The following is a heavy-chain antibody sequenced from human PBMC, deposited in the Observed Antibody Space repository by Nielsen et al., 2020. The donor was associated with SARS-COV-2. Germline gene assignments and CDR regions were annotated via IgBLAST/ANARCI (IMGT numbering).Heavy chain of an antibody. D-gene: IGHD1-14*01. J-gene: IGHJ5*02. CDR3: ARYGVTVVTTGRWFDP. CDR2: IYYSGGT. CDR1: GGSISSGGYY. Sequence: SETLSLTCTVSGGSISSGGYYWSWIRQHPGKGLEWIGYIYYSGGTYYNPSLKSRVTISVDTSKNQFSLKLSSVTAADTAVYYCARYGVTVVTTGRWFDPWGQGTLVTVSS. V-gene: IGHV4-31*03.